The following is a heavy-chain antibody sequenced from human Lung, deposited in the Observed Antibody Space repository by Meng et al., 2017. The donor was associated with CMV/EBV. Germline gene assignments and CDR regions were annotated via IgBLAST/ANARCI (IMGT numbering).Heavy chain of an antibody. D-gene: IGHD3-10*01. CDR3: AKSYYGSYESLDD. J-gene: IGHJ4*02. CDR2: SDARGGTP. Sequence: CRASGYNFHNYYMHWVRPAPGHGLEWMGISDARGGTPPSTTTFQATVTMTRGTSTSTLYMELSSLRSEDTAVYYCAKSYYGSYESLDDWGQGTLVTVSS. CDR1: GYNFHNYY. V-gene: IGHV1-46*02.